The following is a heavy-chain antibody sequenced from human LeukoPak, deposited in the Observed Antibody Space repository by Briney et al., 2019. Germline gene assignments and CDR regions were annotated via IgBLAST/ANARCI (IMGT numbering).Heavy chain of an antibody. Sequence: PGGSLRLSCTASGFTFSNYCMHWVRQTPGKGLIWVSRICPGGTITNYADSVKGRFTIFRDDAKNMMFLQMNSLRADDTAVYYCVRDFRSADYWGQGILVTVSS. J-gene: IGHJ4*02. CDR3: VRDFRSADY. V-gene: IGHV3-74*01. CDR1: GFTFSNYC. CDR2: ICPGGTIT.